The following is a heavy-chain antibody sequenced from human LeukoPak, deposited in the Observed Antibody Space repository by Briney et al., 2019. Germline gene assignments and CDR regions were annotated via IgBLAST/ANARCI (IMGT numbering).Heavy chain of an antibody. CDR3: ARAYGSGYYQWSYYYYMDV. Sequence: SETLSLTCTVSGGSISSGSYYWSWIRQPAGKGLEWIGRIYTSGSTNYNPSLKSRVTISVDTSKNQFSLKLSSVTAADTAVYYCARAYGSGYYQWSYYYYMDVWGKGTTVTISS. CDR1: GGSISSGSYY. CDR2: IYTSGST. J-gene: IGHJ6*03. V-gene: IGHV4-61*02. D-gene: IGHD3-10*01.